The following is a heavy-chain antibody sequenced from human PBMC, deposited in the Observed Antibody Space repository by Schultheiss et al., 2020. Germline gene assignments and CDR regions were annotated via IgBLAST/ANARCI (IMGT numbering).Heavy chain of an antibody. CDR1: GFIVSNNY. J-gene: IGHJ4*02. Sequence: GGSLRLSCAASGFIVSNNYMTWVRQAPGKGLEWVSLIYSGGSTYYADSVKGRFTISRDNSKNTLYLQMNSLRAEDTAVYYCARDSIRTDQLDSSGWYPIDYWGQGTLVTVSS. V-gene: IGHV3-66*02. CDR3: ARDSIRTDQLDSSGWYPIDY. CDR2: IYSGGST. D-gene: IGHD6-19*01.